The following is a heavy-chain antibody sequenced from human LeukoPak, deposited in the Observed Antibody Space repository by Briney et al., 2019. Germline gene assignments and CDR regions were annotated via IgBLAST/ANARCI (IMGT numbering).Heavy chain of an antibody. Sequence: GGSLRLSCEASGFTFTTYWLGWVRQPPGKGPEWVANIKQDGPDKYYVESVKGRFTISRDNAKNSLYLQMHTLRVEDTAIYYCVRVALYYYESESYYFFEHWGQGTPVTASS. V-gene: IGHV3-7*01. CDR1: GFTFTTYW. CDR2: IKQDGPDK. J-gene: IGHJ4*02. CDR3: VRVALYYYESESYYFFEH. D-gene: IGHD3-10*01.